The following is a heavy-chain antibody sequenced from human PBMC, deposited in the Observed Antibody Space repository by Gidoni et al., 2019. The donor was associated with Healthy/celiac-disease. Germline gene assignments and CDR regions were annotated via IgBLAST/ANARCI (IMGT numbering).Heavy chain of an antibody. J-gene: IGHJ4*02. Sequence: QVQLVQSGAEVKKPGASVKVSCKASGYTFTGYYMHWVRQAPGQGLEWMGWINPNSGGTNYAQKLQGWVTMTRDTSISTAYMGLSRLRSDDTAVYYCARGKEWRTVGSSSPLGYWGQGTLVTVSS. CDR2: INPNSGGT. CDR1: GYTFTGYY. CDR3: ARGKEWRTVGSSSPLGY. D-gene: IGHD6-6*01. V-gene: IGHV1-2*04.